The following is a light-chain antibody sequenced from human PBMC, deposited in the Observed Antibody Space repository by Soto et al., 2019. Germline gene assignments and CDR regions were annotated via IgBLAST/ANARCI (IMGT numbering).Light chain of an antibody. J-gene: IGKJ3*01. Sequence: EILLTQSPSTLSLSPGEGVTLSCRASQSVTVNSLAWYQQKPGQAPRLLIYAASTRAAAVPDRFTGNGSGTDFALTISRLEPEDFGVYYCQQYGDSPLTSGPGTKVDI. CDR3: QQYGDSPLT. CDR2: AAS. CDR1: QSVTVNS. V-gene: IGKV3-20*01.